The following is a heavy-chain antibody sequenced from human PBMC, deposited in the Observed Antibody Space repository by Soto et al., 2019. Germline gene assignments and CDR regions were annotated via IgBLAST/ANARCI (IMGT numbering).Heavy chain of an antibody. D-gene: IGHD2-15*01. CDR2: IYWDDDK. CDR1: GFSLSTSGVG. Sequence: QITLKESGPTLVKPTQTLTLTCTFSGFSLSTSGVGVGWIRQPPGKALEWLALIYWDDDKRYSPSLKSRLTSTKDTSTNQVVLTMTNMDPVDTATYYCAHRPSYCSGGSCYSGFDYWGQGTLVTVSS. J-gene: IGHJ4*02. CDR3: AHRPSYCSGGSCYSGFDY. V-gene: IGHV2-5*02.